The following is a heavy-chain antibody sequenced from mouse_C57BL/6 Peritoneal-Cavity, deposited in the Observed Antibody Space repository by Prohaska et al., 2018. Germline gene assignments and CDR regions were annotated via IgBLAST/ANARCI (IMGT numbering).Heavy chain of an antibody. CDR1: GFTFSGFW. D-gene: IGHD2-1*01. J-gene: IGHJ1*03. Sequence: EVQLLETGGGLVQPGGSRGLSCEGSGFTFSGFWMSWVRQTPGKTLEWIGDINSDGRAINDAPSIKDRFTIFRDNDKSTLYLQMSNVRSDDTATYFCMRYGNYWYFDVWGTGTTVTVSS. CDR3: MRYGNYWYFDV. CDR2: INSDGRAI. V-gene: IGHV11-2*01.